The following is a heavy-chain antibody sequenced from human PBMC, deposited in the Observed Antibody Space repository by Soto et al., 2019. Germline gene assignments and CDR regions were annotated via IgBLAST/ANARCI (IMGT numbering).Heavy chain of an antibody. Sequence: ASVKVSCKASGGSFSNYGISWVRQAPGQGLEWMGGIIPVFGTPHYAQKFQDRVTITADESTSTVYMEVSSLTSEDTAVYYCARGDATKIIVTTYYGLDVWGQGTTVTVSS. CDR3: ARGDATKIIVTTYYGLDV. D-gene: IGHD3-22*01. J-gene: IGHJ6*02. CDR2: IIPVFGTP. V-gene: IGHV1-69*13. CDR1: GGSFSNYG.